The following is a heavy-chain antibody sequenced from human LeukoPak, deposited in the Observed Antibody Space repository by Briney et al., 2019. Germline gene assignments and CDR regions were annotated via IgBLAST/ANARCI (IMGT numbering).Heavy chain of an antibody. CDR3: AIQDLAAADFAVLGS. Sequence: ASVKVSCKASGYTFTSYDINWVRQATGQGLEWMGWMNPNSGNTGYAQKFQGRVTMTRNTSISTAYMELSSLRSEDTAVYYCAIQDLAAADFAVLGSWGQGTLVTVSS. CDR1: GYTFTSYD. D-gene: IGHD6-13*01. CDR2: MNPNSGNT. V-gene: IGHV1-8*01. J-gene: IGHJ4*02.